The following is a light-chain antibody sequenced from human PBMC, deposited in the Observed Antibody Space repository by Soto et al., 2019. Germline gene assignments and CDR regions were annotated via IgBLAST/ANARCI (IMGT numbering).Light chain of an antibody. J-gene: IGKJ1*01. CDR2: RIF. CDR3: LQHYSWPWT. CDR1: QGVSGY. Sequence: EIRMKLSPGTVSVFPGETVTLSCMSHQGVSGYLDWFHQKPGQAPRLVLLRIFTRAIGVPARFSGSGSETEFTLTISGLQSEDSGVYYCLQHYSWPWTFGQGTKVDIK. V-gene: IGKV3-15*01.